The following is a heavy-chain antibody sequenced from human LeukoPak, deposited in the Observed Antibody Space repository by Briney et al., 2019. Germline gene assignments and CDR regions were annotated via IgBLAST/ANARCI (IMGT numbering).Heavy chain of an antibody. Sequence: GGSLRLSCSDSGFPFSSYAMHWARQAPGKGLEYVSAISDSGGSTYYADSVKGRFTISRDNSKNTLYLQMSSLRAEDTAVYFCVRGYSFGPYGMDVWGQGTTVTVSS. CDR1: GFPFSSYA. CDR3: VRGYSFGPYGMDV. J-gene: IGHJ6*02. CDR2: ISDSGGST. V-gene: IGHV3-64D*09. D-gene: IGHD2-15*01.